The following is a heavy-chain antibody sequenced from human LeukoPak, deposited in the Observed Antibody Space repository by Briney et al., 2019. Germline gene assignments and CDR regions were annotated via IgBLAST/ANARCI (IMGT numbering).Heavy chain of an antibody. J-gene: IGHJ4*02. CDR1: GGSISSYY. V-gene: IGHV4-4*07. Sequence: PSETLSLTCTVSGGSISSYYWSWIRQPAGKGLEWIGRIYTSGSTNYNPSLKSRVTMSVDTSKNQFSLKLSSVTAADTAVYYCAREGGYCSSTSCYTGFDYWGQGTLVTVSS. CDR3: AREGGYCSSTSCYTGFDY. D-gene: IGHD2-2*02. CDR2: IYTSGST.